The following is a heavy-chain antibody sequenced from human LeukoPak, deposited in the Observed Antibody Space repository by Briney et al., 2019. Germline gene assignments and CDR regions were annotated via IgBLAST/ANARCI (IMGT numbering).Heavy chain of an antibody. Sequence: SETLSLTCTVSGGSISSYYWSWIRQPPGKGLEWIGYIYYSGSTNYNPSLKSRVTISVDTSKNQFPLKLSSVTAADTAVYYCASSGPIAVAALFGYWGQGTLVTVSS. CDR3: ASSGPIAVAALFGY. J-gene: IGHJ4*02. V-gene: IGHV4-59*01. CDR2: IYYSGST. D-gene: IGHD6-19*01. CDR1: GGSISSYY.